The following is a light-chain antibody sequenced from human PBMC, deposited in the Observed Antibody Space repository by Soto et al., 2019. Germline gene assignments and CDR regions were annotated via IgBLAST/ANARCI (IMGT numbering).Light chain of an antibody. Sequence: DIVKTQSPLSLPVTPGEPASISCRSSQSLLHSNGYNYLDWYLQKPGQSPQLLIYLGSNRASGVPDRFSGSGSGTDSTLKISRVEAEDVGVYYCMQALQTPRTFGQGTKVEIK. J-gene: IGKJ1*01. CDR2: LGS. V-gene: IGKV2-28*01. CDR1: QSLLHSNGYNY. CDR3: MQALQTPRT.